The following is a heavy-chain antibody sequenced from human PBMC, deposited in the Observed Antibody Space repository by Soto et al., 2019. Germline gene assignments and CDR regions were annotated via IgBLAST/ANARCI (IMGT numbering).Heavy chain of an antibody. CDR2: ISYHGNYD. CDR3: AKDRGYYSNSSPSY. D-gene: IGHD6-13*01. V-gene: IGHV3-30*18. Sequence: QGQLVESGGGVVQPGRSLRLSCAASGSNFSDYGIHWVRQVPGKGLEWVAVISYHGNYDHYTDCVRGRFTISRDNSKNTIYMQMNRQTAKDTAVYYCAKDRGYYSNSSPSYWGQGTLVTVSS. J-gene: IGHJ4*02. CDR1: GSNFSDYG.